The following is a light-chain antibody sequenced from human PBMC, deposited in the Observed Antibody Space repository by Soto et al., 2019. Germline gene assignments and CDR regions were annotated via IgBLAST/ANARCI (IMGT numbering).Light chain of an antibody. Sequence: QSVLTQPASVSGSPGQSITISCTGTSSDIGHYDYVSWYQQHPGKAPKLMIYHVTYRPSGVSNRYSGSKSGNSASLTISWLPAYQEAYLYRCLPTTSHTYVFGSGTKV. V-gene: IGLV2-14*03. J-gene: IGLJ1*01. CDR2: HVT. CDR3: CLPTTSHTYV. CDR1: SSDIGHYDY.